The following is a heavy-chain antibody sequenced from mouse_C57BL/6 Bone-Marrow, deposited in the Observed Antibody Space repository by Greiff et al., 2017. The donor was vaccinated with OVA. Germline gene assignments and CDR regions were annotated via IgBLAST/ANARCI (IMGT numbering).Heavy chain of an antibody. CDR2: IDPSDSYT. V-gene: IGHV1-69*01. CDR3: ARSIYYGNYGY. J-gene: IGHJ2*01. CDR1: GYTFTSYW. Sequence: QVQLQQPGAELVMPGASVKLSCKASGYTFTSYWMHWVKQRPGPGLEWIGEIDPSDSYTNYNQKFKGKSTLTVDKSSSTAYMQLSSLTSEDSAVYYCARSIYYGNYGYWGQGTTLTVSS. D-gene: IGHD2-1*01.